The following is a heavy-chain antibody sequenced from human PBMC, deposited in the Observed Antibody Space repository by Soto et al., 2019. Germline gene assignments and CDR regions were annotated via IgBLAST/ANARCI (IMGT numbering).Heavy chain of an antibody. CDR3: ERDYNVFWSGHFDS. CDR2: ISKSGFTI. CDR1: GFTFSDYS. J-gene: IGHJ4*02. Sequence: EVHLVESGGRLVQPGGSLRLSCAASGFTFSDYSMNWVRQAPGRGLEWVSYISKSGFTIHYADSVEGRFAISRATAKNSLYLEMSSLCVEDRAVYFCERDYNVFWSGHFDSWGQGALVSVSS. D-gene: IGHD3-3*01. V-gene: IGHV3-48*01.